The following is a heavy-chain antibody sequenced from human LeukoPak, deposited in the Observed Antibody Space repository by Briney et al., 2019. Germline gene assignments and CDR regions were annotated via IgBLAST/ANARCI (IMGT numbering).Heavy chain of an antibody. Sequence: GGSLRLSCAASGFTFSSYAMSWVRQAPGKGLEWFSAISGSGGSTYYADSVKGRFTISRDNSKNTLYLQMNSLRAEDTAVYYCAKDPFIHNYYDSSNGMDVWGQGTTVTVSS. CDR1: GFTFSSYA. J-gene: IGHJ6*02. D-gene: IGHD3-22*01. V-gene: IGHV3-23*01. CDR3: AKDPFIHNYYDSSNGMDV. CDR2: ISGSGGST.